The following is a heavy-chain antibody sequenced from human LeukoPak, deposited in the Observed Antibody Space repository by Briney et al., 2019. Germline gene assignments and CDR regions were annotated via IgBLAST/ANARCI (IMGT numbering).Heavy chain of an antibody. CDR2: IWSDGTNQ. V-gene: IGHV3-33*06. D-gene: IGHD4-11*01. Sequence: GGSLTLSCVASQFRFPFSHYGMHWVRQAPGRGLEGVAVIWSDGTNQYYADTVKGRFTISRDNSKNTVYLQMNSLRAEDTAVYFCAKDAQRGFDYSNSLESWGQGTLVTVSS. J-gene: IGHJ5*01. CDR1: QFRFPFSHYG. CDR3: AKDAQRGFDYSNSLES.